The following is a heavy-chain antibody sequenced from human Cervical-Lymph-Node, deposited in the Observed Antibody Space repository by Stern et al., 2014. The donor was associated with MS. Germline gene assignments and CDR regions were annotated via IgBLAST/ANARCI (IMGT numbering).Heavy chain of an antibody. CDR2: IYPGDSDT. D-gene: IGHD3-22*01. V-gene: IGHV5-51*01. CDR3: ARQGNYHDSHAFDI. CDR1: GYSFSSHW. J-gene: IGHJ3*02. Sequence: VQLVQSGAEVKKSGESLKISCKGAGYSFSSHWIAWVRQKPGKGLEWMGIIYPGDSDTRHSPSFQGHVSISVDKSSSTAYLQWSSLTDSDTAIYYCARQGNYHDSHAFDIWGQGTMVIVS.